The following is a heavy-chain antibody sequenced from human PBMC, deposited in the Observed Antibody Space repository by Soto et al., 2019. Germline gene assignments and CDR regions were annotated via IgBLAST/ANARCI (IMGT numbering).Heavy chain of an antibody. CDR1: GGSISSSSYY. CDR2: IYYSGST. D-gene: IGHD1-7*01. CDR3: ASRDWNYAYFDY. V-gene: IGHV4-39*01. Sequence: QLQLQESGPGLVKPSETLSLTCTVSGGSISSSSYYWGWIRQPPGKGLEWIGSIYYSGSTYYNPSLNSRVTISVDTSKNQFSLKLSSVTAADTAVYYCASRDWNYAYFDYWGQGTLVTVSS. J-gene: IGHJ4*02.